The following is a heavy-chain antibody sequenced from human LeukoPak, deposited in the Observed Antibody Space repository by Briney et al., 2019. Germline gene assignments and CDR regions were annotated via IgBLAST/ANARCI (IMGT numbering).Heavy chain of an antibody. D-gene: IGHD3-22*01. Sequence: GGSLRLSCAASGFTFSSYGMHWVRQAPGKGLEWVAVISYDGSNKYYADSVKGRFTISRDNSKNTLYLQMNSLRAEDTAVYYCAKVWMYYYDSSGPFDYWGQGTLVTVSS. CDR1: GFTFSSYG. V-gene: IGHV3-30*18. CDR2: ISYDGSNK. CDR3: AKVWMYYYDSSGPFDY. J-gene: IGHJ4*02.